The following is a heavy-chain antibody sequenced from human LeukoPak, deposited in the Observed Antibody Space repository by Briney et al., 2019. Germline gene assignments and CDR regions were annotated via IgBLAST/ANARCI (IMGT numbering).Heavy chain of an antibody. CDR2: IWYDGSNK. Sequence: PGRSLRLSCAASGFTFSSYGMHWVRQAPGKGLEWVAVIWYDGSNKYYADSVKGRFTISRDNSKNTLYLQMNSLRAEDTAVYYCARGVRYCSSTSCYFLVAGPLSENWFDPWGQGTLVTVSS. CDR3: ARGVRYCSSTSCYFLVAGPLSENWFDP. CDR1: GFTFSSYG. D-gene: IGHD2-2*01. V-gene: IGHV3-33*01. J-gene: IGHJ5*02.